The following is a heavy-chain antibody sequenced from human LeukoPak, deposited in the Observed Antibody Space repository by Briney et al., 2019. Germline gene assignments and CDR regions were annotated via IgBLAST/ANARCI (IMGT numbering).Heavy chain of an antibody. V-gene: IGHV4-59*08. D-gene: IGHD3-22*01. J-gene: IGHJ4*02. Sequence: SETLSLTCAVYGGSFSSYYWSWIRQPPGKGLEWIGYIYYSGSTNYNPSLKSRVTISVDTSKNQFSLKLSSVTAADTAVYYCARHERTITMIEGWGQGTLVTVSS. CDR2: IYYSGST. CDR3: ARHERTITMIEG. CDR1: GGSFSSYY.